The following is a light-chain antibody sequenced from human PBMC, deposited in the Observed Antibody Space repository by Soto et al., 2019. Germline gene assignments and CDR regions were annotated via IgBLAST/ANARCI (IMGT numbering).Light chain of an antibody. Sequence: QSVLTQPPSVSAAPGQKVTISCSGSSSNIGNNFVSWYQQLPGTAPKLLIYDDYVRPSGVPDRFSGSKSGTSATLGITGLQTGDEADYYCGAWGGGLSAVAFGGGTKVTVL. CDR3: GAWGGGLSAVA. CDR2: DDY. V-gene: IGLV1-51*01. J-gene: IGLJ2*01. CDR1: SSNIGNNF.